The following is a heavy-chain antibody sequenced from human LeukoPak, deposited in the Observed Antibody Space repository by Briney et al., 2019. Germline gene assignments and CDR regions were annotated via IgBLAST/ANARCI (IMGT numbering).Heavy chain of an antibody. CDR3: ARHQLRGFLDDN. D-gene: IGHD3-10*01. Sequence: PSETLSLTCTVSGGSISSEYWSWIRQPPGKGLEWIGCIYYSGTTNYNPSLKSRVTISIDTSKNQFSLKLTSVTAADTVVYYCARHQLRGFLDDNWGQGTLVTVSS. CDR1: GGSISSEY. V-gene: IGHV4-59*08. J-gene: IGHJ4*02. CDR2: IYYSGTT.